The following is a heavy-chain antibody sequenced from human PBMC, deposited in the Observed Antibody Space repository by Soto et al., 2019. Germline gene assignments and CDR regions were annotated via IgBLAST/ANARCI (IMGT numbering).Heavy chain of an antibody. CDR3: ARVRIAVAGKAYWYFDL. V-gene: IGHV3-48*01. CDR1: GFTFSSYS. Sequence: PGGSLRLSCAASGFTFSSYSMNWVRQAPGKGLEWVSYISSSSSTIYYADSVKGRFTISRDNAKNSLYLQMNSLRAEDTAVYYCARVRIAVAGKAYWYFDLWGRGTLVTVSS. CDR2: ISSSSSTI. J-gene: IGHJ2*01. D-gene: IGHD6-19*01.